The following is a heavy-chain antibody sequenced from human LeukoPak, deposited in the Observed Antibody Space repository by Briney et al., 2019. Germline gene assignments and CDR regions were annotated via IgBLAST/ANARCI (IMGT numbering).Heavy chain of an antibody. CDR1: GGSISSYY. CDR2: INYSGST. CDR3: ARGRFATAAGGFDY. D-gene: IGHD6-13*01. J-gene: IGHJ4*02. V-gene: IGHV4-59*01. Sequence: SQTLSLTCTVSGGSISSYYWSWIRQPPGKGLEWFGYINYSGSTDYNPSLKSRVTISVDTSKTQFSLKLSSVTAADTAVYYCARGRFATAAGGFDYWGQGTLVTVSS.